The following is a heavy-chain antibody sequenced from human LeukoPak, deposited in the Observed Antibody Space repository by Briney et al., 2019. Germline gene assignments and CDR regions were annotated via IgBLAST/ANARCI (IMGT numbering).Heavy chain of an antibody. CDR2: IYSGRST. CDR1: GFTVSSNY. Sequence: GGSLRLSCAASGFTVSSNYMTWVRQAPGKGLEWVSIIYSGRSTYYADSVKGRFTISRDNSKNTLYLQMNSLRAEDTAVYYCARDRRYSSGWYNWFDPWGQGTLVTVSS. V-gene: IGHV3-53*05. CDR3: ARDRRYSSGWYNWFDP. J-gene: IGHJ5*02. D-gene: IGHD6-19*01.